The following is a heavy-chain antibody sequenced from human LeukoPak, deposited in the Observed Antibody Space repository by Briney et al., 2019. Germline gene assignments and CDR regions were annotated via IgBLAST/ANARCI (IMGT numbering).Heavy chain of an antibody. CDR1: GFTFSSYA. Sequence: PGGSLRLSCAASGFTFSSYAMSWVRQAPGKGLEWVSSISNSGGRTFYTDSVKGRFTISRDNSKITLYLEMNSLRAEDTAVYYCAKSYNGYESKPDYWGQGTLVTVSS. D-gene: IGHD5-12*01. CDR3: AKSYNGYESKPDY. V-gene: IGHV3-23*01. CDR2: ISNSGGRT. J-gene: IGHJ4*02.